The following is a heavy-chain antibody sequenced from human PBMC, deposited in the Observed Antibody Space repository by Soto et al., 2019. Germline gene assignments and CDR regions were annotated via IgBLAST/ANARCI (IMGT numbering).Heavy chain of an antibody. CDR2: INPNSGGT. CDR3: ARDNLMPAMVRRVDYYYYYMDV. V-gene: IGHV1-2*04. Sequence: GASVKVSCKSSGYTFTGYYMHWVRQAPGQGLEWMGWINPNSGGTNYAQKFQGWVTMTRDTSISTAYMELSRLRSDDTAVYYCARDNLMPAMVRRVDYYYYYMDVWGKGTTVTVSS. J-gene: IGHJ6*03. D-gene: IGHD3-10*01. CDR1: GYTFTGYY.